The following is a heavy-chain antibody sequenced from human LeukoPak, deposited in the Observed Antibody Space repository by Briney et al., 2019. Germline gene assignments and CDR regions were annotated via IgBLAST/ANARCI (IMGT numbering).Heavy chain of an antibody. V-gene: IGHV3-21*01. CDR2: ISSSSSYI. D-gene: IGHD6-19*01. J-gene: IGHJ4*02. CDR1: GFTFSSYS. Sequence: PGGSLRLSCAASGFTFSSYSMNWVRQAPGKGLEWVSSISSSSSYIHYADSVKGRFTIPRDNAKNSLYLQMNSLRAEDTAVYYCARDQISGWYRLFDYWGQGTLVTVSS. CDR3: ARDQISGWYRLFDY.